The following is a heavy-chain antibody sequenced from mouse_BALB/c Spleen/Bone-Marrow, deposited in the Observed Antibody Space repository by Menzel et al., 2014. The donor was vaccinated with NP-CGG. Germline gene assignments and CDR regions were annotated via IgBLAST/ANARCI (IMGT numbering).Heavy chain of an antibody. Sequence: EVKLQEPGAELVKPGASVKLSCTASDFKIKDTYMHWVKQRPEQGLERVGRIDPANGDTRYDPKFQGKVTITADASSSTAYLQLSSLTSEDTAVYCCARYRLGSSFDYWGQGTTLTVSS. CDR3: ARYRLGSSFDY. V-gene: IGHV14-3*02. CDR1: DFKIKDTY. D-gene: IGHD2-14*01. J-gene: IGHJ2*01. CDR2: IDPANGDT.